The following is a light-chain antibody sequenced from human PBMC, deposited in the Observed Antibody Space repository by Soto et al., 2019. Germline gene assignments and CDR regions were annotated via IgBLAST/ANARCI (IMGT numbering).Light chain of an antibody. CDR2: AAS. V-gene: IGKV1-27*01. Sequence: DIKMTQSPSSLSASVGDRVTIACRASQAISNFLAWYQQKPGKVPKLLISAASTLQSGVPSRFSGSGSGTDFTLTITSLQPEDVATYYCQKYSSVITFGQGTRLEIK. J-gene: IGKJ5*01. CDR1: QAISNF. CDR3: QKYSSVIT.